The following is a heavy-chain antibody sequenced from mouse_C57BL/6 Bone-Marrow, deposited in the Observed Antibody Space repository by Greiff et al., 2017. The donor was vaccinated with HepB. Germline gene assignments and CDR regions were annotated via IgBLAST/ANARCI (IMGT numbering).Heavy chain of an antibody. CDR1: GYAFSSSW. Sequence: QVQLKESGPELVKPGASVKISCKASGYAFSSSWMNWVKQRPGKGLEWIGRIYPGDGDTNYNGKFKGKATLTADKSSSTAYMQLSSLTSEDSAVYFCASYYYGSRQRYAMDYWGQGTSVTVSS. D-gene: IGHD1-1*01. CDR3: ASYYYGSRQRYAMDY. V-gene: IGHV1-82*01. J-gene: IGHJ4*01. CDR2: IYPGDGDT.